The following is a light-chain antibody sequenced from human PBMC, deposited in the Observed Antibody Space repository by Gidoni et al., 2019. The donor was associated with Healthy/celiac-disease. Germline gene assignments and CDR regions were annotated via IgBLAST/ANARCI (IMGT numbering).Light chain of an antibody. CDR1: SGYSNYK. J-gene: IGLJ1*01. Sequence: QPVLTQPPSASASLGASVPLTCTLSSGYSNYKVDWYQQRPGKGPRFGMRVGTGGIVGSKGDGIPDRFSVLGSGLNRYLTIKNIQEEDESDYHCGADHGSGSNFAYVFGTGTKVTVL. CDR3: GADHGSGSNFAYV. V-gene: IGLV9-49*01. CDR2: VGTGGIVG.